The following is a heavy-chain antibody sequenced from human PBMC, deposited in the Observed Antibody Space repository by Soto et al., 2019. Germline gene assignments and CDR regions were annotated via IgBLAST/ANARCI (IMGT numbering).Heavy chain of an antibody. V-gene: IGHV3-21*01. CDR3: ARISGSASGNYYRDY. CDR1: GFAFSSYS. Sequence: EVQLVESGGGLVKPGESLRLSCTASGFAFSSYSMDWVRQSPGKGLQWVSSISPSSDYMFYADSVKGRFTTSRDNAKKSLYLQMNSLRAEDTAIYYCARISGSASGNYYRDYWGQGTLVTLAS. CDR2: ISPSSDYM. J-gene: IGHJ4*02. D-gene: IGHD3-10*01.